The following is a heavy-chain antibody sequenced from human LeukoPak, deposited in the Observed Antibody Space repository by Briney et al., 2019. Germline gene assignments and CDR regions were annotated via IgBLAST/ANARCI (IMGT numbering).Heavy chain of an antibody. CDR2: IIPIFGTA. CDR1: GGTFSSYA. J-gene: IGHJ4*02. CDR3: ARDGLEPTLVYFDY. D-gene: IGHD1-1*01. V-gene: IGHV1-69*13. Sequence: ASVKVSCKASGGTFSSYAISWVRQAPGQGLEWMGGIIPIFGTANYAQKFQGRVTITADESTSTAYMELSSLRAEDTAVYYCARDGLEPTLVYFDYWGQGTLVTVSS.